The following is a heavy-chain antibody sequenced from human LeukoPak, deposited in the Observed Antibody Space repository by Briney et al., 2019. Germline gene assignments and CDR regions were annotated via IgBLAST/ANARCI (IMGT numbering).Heavy chain of an antibody. J-gene: IGHJ4*02. CDR3: AREGRDGYSSSSHFDY. CDR1: GFTFSSYG. CDR2: IRYDGSNK. D-gene: IGHD5-24*01. Sequence: PGGSLRLSCAASGFTFSSYGMHWVRQAPGKGLEWVAFIRYDGSNKYYADSVKGRFTISRDNSRNTLYLQMNSLRAEDTAVYYCAREGRDGYSSSSHFDYWGQGTLVTVSS. V-gene: IGHV3-30*02.